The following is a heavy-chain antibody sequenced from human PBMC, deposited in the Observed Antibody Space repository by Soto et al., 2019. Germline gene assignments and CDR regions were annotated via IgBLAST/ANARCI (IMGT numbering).Heavy chain of an antibody. D-gene: IGHD2-2*01. J-gene: IGHJ5*02. CDR1: GYTFTSYD. V-gene: IGHV1-2*02. CDR3: ARAQSIVVVPAAHKNWFDP. CDR2: INPNSGDT. Sequence: ASVKVSCKASGYTFTSYDINWVRQATGQGLEWMGWINPNSGDTNSAQNFQGRVTMTRDTSISTAYMEVSSLTSDDTALYYCARAQSIVVVPAAHKNWFDPWGQGTLVTVSS.